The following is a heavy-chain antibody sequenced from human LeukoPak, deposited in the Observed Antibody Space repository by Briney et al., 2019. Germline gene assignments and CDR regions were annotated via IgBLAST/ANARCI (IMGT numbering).Heavy chain of an antibody. V-gene: IGHV4-4*09. CDR1: GGSISSYY. D-gene: IGHD4-23*01. CDR3: ATLTTVVTAYYFDY. Sequence: SETLSLTCTVSGGSISSYYWSWIRQPPGKGLEWIGYIYHSGSTDYNPSLKSRVTISVDTSKSQFSLKLTSVTAADTAVYYCATLTTVVTAYYFDYWGQGTLVTVSS. CDR2: IYHSGST. J-gene: IGHJ4*02.